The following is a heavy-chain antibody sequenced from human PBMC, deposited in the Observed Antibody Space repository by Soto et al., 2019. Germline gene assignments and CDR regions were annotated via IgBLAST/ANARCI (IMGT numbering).Heavy chain of an antibody. J-gene: IGHJ3*02. CDR3: ARIYYDSSGYGTYAFDI. CDR2: IGTAGDT. V-gene: IGHV3-13*01. Sequence: GGSLRLSCAASGFTFSSYDMHWVRQATGKGLEWVSAIGTAGDTYYPGSVKGRFTISRENAKNSLYLQMNSLRAEDTAVYYCARIYYDSSGYGTYAFDIWGQGTIVTVSS. D-gene: IGHD3-22*01. CDR1: GFTFSSYD.